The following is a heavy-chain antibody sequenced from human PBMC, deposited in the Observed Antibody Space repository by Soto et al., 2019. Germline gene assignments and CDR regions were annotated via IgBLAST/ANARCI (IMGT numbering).Heavy chain of an antibody. Sequence: ASVKVSCKASGDTFTSYDINWVRQATGQGLEWMGWINPNSGKTGYAQKFQGRVTMTADTSISTAYMELSSLRSEDTAVYYCARDSGRLGYWGQGTMVHVYS. J-gene: IGHJ4*02. D-gene: IGHD6-25*01. CDR3: ARDSGRLGY. V-gene: IGHV1-8*01. CDR1: GDTFTSYD. CDR2: INPNSGKT.